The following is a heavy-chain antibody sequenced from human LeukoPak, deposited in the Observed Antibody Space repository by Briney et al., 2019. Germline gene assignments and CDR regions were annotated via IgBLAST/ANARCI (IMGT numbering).Heavy chain of an antibody. V-gene: IGHV4-38-2*02. Sequence: SETLSLTCTVSGYSISSGYYWGWIRQPPGKGLEWIATISHSGSTYYNPSLKSQVTISVDTSKNQFSLKLSSVTAADTAVYYCARANEYYDTSGDYFDYWGQGTLVTVSS. CDR2: ISHSGST. D-gene: IGHD3-22*01. J-gene: IGHJ4*02. CDR1: GYSISSGYY. CDR3: ARANEYYDTSGDYFDY.